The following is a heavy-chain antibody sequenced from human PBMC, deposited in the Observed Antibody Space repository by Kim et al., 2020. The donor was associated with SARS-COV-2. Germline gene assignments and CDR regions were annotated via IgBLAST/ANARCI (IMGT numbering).Heavy chain of an antibody. CDR3: VRGRYSGVEYFDY. V-gene: IGHV3-53*01. J-gene: IGHJ4*02. CDR2: IYSGGST. Sequence: GGSLRLSCAASGFTVSSNYMSWVRQAPGKGLEWVSVIYSGGSTYYADSVKGRFTISRDNSKNTLYLQMNSLRAEDTAVYYCVRGRYSGVEYFDYWGQGTLVTVSS. CDR1: GFTVSSNY. D-gene: IGHD5-12*01.